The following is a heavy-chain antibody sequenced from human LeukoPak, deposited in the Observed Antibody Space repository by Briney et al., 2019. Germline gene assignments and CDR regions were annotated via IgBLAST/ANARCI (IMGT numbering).Heavy chain of an antibody. J-gene: IGHJ4*02. D-gene: IGHD3-3*01. CDR2: ISSSSSTI. CDR1: GFTFSSYS. V-gene: IGHV3-48*01. CDR3: AREDFFDY. Sequence: GGSLRLSCAASGFTFSSYSMNWVRQAPGKGLEWVSYISSSSSTIYYADSVKSRFTISRDNAKNSLYLQMNSLRAEDTAVYYCAREDFFDYWGQGTLVTVSS.